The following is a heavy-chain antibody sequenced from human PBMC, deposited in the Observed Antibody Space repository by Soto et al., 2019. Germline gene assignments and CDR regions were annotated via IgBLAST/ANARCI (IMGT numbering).Heavy chain of an antibody. CDR2: IYYSGST. CDR1: GGSISSGGYY. D-gene: IGHD3-3*01. Sequence: TLSLTFTVSGGSISSGGYYWSWIRQHPGKGLEWIGYIYYSGSTYYNPSLKSRVTISVDTSKNQFSLKLSSVTAADTAVYYCARGRDDFWSGYYTYYFDYWGQGTLVTVSS. J-gene: IGHJ4*02. V-gene: IGHV4-31*03. CDR3: ARGRDDFWSGYYTYYFDY.